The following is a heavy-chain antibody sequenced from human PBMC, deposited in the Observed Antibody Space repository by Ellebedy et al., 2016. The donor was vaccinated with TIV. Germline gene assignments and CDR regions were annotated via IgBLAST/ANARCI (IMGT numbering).Heavy chain of an antibody. J-gene: IGHJ4*02. Sequence: ASVKVSCKPSGNTFSIYAIHWVRQAPGQSLEWMGWINTDNGNTKYSQKFQGRVTITRDTSASTAYMELNSLRFEDTAVYYCARITSGFDGRDYWGQGTLVTVSS. CDR1: GNTFSIYA. V-gene: IGHV1-3*04. D-gene: IGHD5-12*01. CDR3: ARITSGFDGRDY. CDR2: INTDNGNT.